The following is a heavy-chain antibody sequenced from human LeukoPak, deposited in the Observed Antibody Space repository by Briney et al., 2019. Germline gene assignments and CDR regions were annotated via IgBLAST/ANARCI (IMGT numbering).Heavy chain of an antibody. CDR1: GFTFSSYG. Sequence: QSGGSLRLSCAASGFTFSSYGMHWVRQAPGKGLEWVAFIRSDGNNEFYADSVKGRFTISRDNSKNTLYLQMNSRRIEDTAVYFCAKRGEAGGNYLYYFDYWGQGTLVTVSS. V-gene: IGHV3-30*02. CDR2: IRSDGNNE. CDR3: AKRGEAGGNYLYYFDY. J-gene: IGHJ4*02. D-gene: IGHD1-26*01.